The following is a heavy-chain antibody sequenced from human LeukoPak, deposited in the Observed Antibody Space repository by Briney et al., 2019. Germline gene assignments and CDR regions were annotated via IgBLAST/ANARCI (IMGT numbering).Heavy chain of an antibody. D-gene: IGHD6-19*01. Sequence: PGGSLRLSCAASGFTFSSYAMSWIRQAPGKGLEWVSAISGSGGSTYYADSVKGRFTISRDNSKNTLYLQMNSLRAEDTAVYYCAKDAVAGGVYYYYMDVWGKGTTVTISS. J-gene: IGHJ6*03. V-gene: IGHV3-23*01. CDR3: AKDAVAGGVYYYYMDV. CDR1: GFTFSSYA. CDR2: ISGSGGST.